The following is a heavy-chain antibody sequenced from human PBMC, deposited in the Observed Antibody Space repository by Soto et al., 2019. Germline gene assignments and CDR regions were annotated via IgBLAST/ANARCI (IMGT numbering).Heavy chain of an antibody. D-gene: IGHD2-15*01. V-gene: IGHV3-23*01. Sequence: PGGSLRLSCAASGYTFSSYAMSWVRQAPGKGLEWVSAISGSGGSTYYADSVKGRFTISRDNSKNTLYLQMNSLRAEDTAVYYCARDLLSIVVVVAATPINPIFHYWGQGALVTVSS. J-gene: IGHJ4*02. CDR1: GYTFSSYA. CDR2: ISGSGGST. CDR3: ARDLLSIVVVVAATPINPIFHY.